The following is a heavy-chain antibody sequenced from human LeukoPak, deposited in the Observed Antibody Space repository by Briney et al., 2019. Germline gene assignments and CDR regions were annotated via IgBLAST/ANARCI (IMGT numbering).Heavy chain of an antibody. D-gene: IGHD4-17*01. J-gene: IGHJ6*03. Sequence: GGSLRLSCAASGFTFSSYAMHWVRQAPGKGLEWVAVISYDGSNKYYADSVKGRFTISRDNSKNTVYLQMTSLRADDTAIYSCAKGDYGYYYYMDVWGKGTTVTVSS. V-gene: IGHV3-30*04. CDR3: AKGDYGYYYYMDV. CDR1: GFTFSSYA. CDR2: ISYDGSNK.